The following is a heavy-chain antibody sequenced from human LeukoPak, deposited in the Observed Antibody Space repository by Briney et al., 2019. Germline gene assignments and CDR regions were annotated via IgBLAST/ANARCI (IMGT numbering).Heavy chain of an antibody. CDR2: IYPRDGST. CDR1: GYTFTNRG. Sequence: ASVKVSCKASGYTFTNRGISWVRQAPGQGLEWMGMIYPRDGSTSYAQKFQGRVTVTRDTSTSTVHMELSGLRSEDTAVYYCARDQEGFDYWGQGTLVTVSS. CDR3: ARDQEGFDY. V-gene: IGHV1-46*01. J-gene: IGHJ4*02.